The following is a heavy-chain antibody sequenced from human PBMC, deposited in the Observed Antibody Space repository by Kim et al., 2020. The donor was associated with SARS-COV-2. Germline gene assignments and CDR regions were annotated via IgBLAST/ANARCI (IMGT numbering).Heavy chain of an antibody. CDR2: IYYTGTP. CDR3: ARGTDYDSVGYYGPSLDY. CDR1: GDSIRTNS. V-gene: IGHV4-59*01. J-gene: IGHJ4*02. Sequence: SETLSLTCTVSGDSIRTNSWSWIRQPTGKGLEWIGNIYYTGTPSSNPSLKSRVTISLDTSKNQFSLRLRFVTAADTAVYYCARGTDYDSVGYYGPSLDYWGQGTLVTVSS. D-gene: IGHD3-22*01.